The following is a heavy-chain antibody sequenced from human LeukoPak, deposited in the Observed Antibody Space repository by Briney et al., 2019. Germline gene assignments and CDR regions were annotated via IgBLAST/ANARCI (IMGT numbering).Heavy chain of an antibody. Sequence: GGSLRLSCAASGFTFSSYEMNWVRQAPGKGLEWAPYISSSGSTIYYADSVKGRFTISRDNAKNSLYLQMNSLRAEDTAVYYCARDNPYDYVWGSYRYTGGDYGMDVWGKGTTVTVSS. CDR1: GFTFSSYE. J-gene: IGHJ6*04. CDR2: ISSSGSTI. CDR3: ARDNPYDYVWGSYRYTGGDYGMDV. D-gene: IGHD3-16*02. V-gene: IGHV3-48*03.